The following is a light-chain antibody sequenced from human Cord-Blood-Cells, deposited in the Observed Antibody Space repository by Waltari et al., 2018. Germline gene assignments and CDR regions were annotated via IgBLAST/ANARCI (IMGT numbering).Light chain of an antibody. CDR3: MQALQTPPYT. V-gene: IGKV2-28*01. CDR2: LGS. CDR1: QSLLHSNGYNY. J-gene: IGKJ2*01. Sequence: DIVMTQSPLSLPVTPGEPASISCRSSQSLLHSNGYNYLDWYLQKPGQSPQHLIYLGSNRASGVPDRFSGSGSGTYFTLKISRVEAEDVGVYYCMQALQTPPYTFGQGTKLEIK.